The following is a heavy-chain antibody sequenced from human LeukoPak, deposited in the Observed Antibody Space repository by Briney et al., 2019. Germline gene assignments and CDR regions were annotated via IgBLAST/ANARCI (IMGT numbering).Heavy chain of an antibody. CDR3: AKDYYDILTGSLDY. J-gene: IGHJ4*02. V-gene: IGHV3-9*01. CDR1: GFTFDDYA. D-gene: IGHD3-9*01. Sequence: PGGSLRLSCAASGFTFDDYAMHWVRQAPGKGLEWVSGISWNSGSIGYADSVKGRFTISRDNAKNSLYLQMNSLRAEDTALYYCAKDYYDILTGSLDYWGQGTLVTVSS. CDR2: ISWNSGSI.